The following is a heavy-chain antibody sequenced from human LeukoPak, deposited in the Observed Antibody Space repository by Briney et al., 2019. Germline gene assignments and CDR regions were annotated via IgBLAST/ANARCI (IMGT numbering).Heavy chain of an antibody. D-gene: IGHD3-16*01. CDR3: ARDSRGGGPDFDY. CDR1: GDSINNYY. Sequence: KTSETLSLTCTVSGDSINNYYWAWIRQPPGKGLEWIGYIYYSGTTHYNPSLKSRVTISIDSSRTQFSLKLSSVTAADTAVYYCARDSRGGGPDFDYWGQGTLVTVSS. CDR2: IYYSGTT. J-gene: IGHJ4*02. V-gene: IGHV4-59*01.